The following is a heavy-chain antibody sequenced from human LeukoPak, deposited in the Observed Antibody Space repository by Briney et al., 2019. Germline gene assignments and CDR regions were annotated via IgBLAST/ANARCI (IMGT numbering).Heavy chain of an antibody. CDR2: INPNSGGT. J-gene: IGHJ5*02. D-gene: IGHD2-2*01. CDR1: GYTFTGYY. V-gene: IGHV1-2*02. CDR3: ARDGGRIGYCSSTSCYGNWFDP. Sequence: ASVKVSCKASGYTFTGYYMHWVRQAPGQGLEWMGWINPNSGGTNYAQKFQGRVTMTRDTSISTAYMELSRLRSDDTAVYYCARDGGRIGYCSSTSCYGNWFDPWGQGTLVTVSS.